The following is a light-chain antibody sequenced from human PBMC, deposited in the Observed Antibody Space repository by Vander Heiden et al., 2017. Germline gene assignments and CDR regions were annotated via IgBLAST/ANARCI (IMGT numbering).Light chain of an antibody. J-gene: IGKJ1*01. CDR3: QQSSSMPWT. CDR1: QGISNY. CDR2: AAS. Sequence: DIQMTQSPSSLSASVGDRISITCRASQGISNYLNWYQKKSGSAPKLLIYAASVLQNGVPSRFSGSGSGTDFTLTISSLQPEDFATYYCQQSSSMPWTFGQGTKVEIK. V-gene: IGKV1-39*01.